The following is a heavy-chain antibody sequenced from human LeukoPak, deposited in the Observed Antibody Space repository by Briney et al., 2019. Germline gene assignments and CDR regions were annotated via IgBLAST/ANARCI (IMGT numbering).Heavy chain of an antibody. V-gene: IGHV3-30-3*01. D-gene: IGHD3-22*01. CDR3: AKARTYYYDSSRYYLDF. J-gene: IGHJ4*02. CDR1: GFIFSNYV. Sequence: GGSLRLSCAGSGFIFSNYVMHWVRQAPGKGLEWVALMSHDGSNEYYADSVKGRFTISRDNSKNTLYLQMNSLRPEDTAVYYCAKARTYYYDSSRYYLDFWGQGTLVTVSS. CDR2: MSHDGSNE.